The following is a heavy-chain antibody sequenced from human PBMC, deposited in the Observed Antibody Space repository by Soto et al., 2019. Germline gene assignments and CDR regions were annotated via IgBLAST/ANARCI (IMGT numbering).Heavy chain of an antibody. Sequence: GASVKVSCRASGYTFTGYYMHWVRQAPGQGLEWMGWISAYNGNTNYAQKLQGRVTMTTDTSTSTAYMELRSLRSDDTAVYYCARDKTMVRGVIISPFGYWGQGTLVTVSS. V-gene: IGHV1-18*04. J-gene: IGHJ4*02. CDR1: GYTFTGYY. CDR2: ISAYNGNT. D-gene: IGHD3-10*01. CDR3: ARDKTMVRGVIISPFGY.